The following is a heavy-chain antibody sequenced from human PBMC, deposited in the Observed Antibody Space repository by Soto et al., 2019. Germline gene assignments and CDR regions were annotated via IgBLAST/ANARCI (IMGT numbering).Heavy chain of an antibody. Sequence: PSETLSLTCAVYGGSFSGYYWSWIRQPPGKGLEWIGEINHSGSTNYNPSPKSRVTISVDTSKNQFSLKLSSVTAADTAVYYCARGGLAAAATSRDESFDYWGQGTLVTVSS. V-gene: IGHV4-34*01. CDR3: ARGGLAAAATSRDESFDY. CDR2: INHSGST. J-gene: IGHJ4*02. CDR1: GGSFSGYY. D-gene: IGHD6-13*01.